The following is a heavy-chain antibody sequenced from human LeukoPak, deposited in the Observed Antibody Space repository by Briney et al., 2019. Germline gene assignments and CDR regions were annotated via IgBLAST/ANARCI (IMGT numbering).Heavy chain of an antibody. CDR3: ATTAAGTGEIGFLNY. V-gene: IGHV1-2*02. J-gene: IGHJ4*02. CDR2: INPNSGGT. D-gene: IGHD6-13*01. Sequence: ASVKVSYKASGYTFTGYYMHWVRQAPGQGLEWMGWINPNSGGTNYAQKFQGRVTMTRDTSISTAYMELSRLRSDDTAVYYCATTAAGTGEIGFLNYWGQGTLVTVSS. CDR1: GYTFTGYY.